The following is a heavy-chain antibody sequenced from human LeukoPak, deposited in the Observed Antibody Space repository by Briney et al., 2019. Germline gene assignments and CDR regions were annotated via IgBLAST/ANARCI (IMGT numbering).Heavy chain of an antibody. Sequence: SVKVSCKASGGTFSSYAISLVRQAPGQGLEWMGRIIPIFGTANYAQKFQGRVTITMDESRSTAYMELSSLRSEDTAVYYCARDGRDSSGFYWRGGPNWFDPWGQGTLVTVSS. D-gene: IGHD3-22*01. V-gene: IGHV1-69*05. CDR2: IIPIFGTA. CDR1: GGTFSSYA. J-gene: IGHJ5*02. CDR3: ARDGRDSSGFYWRGGPNWFDP.